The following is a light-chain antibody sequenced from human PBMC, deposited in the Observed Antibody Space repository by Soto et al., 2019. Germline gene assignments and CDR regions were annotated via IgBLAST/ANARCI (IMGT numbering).Light chain of an antibody. V-gene: IGKV3-15*01. CDR3: QEYIQWPPWM. CDR1: QFVSSR. CDR2: DTS. J-gene: IGKJ1*01. Sequence: DIVVTQSPATLSASPGERVTLSCRASQFVSSRLAWYQQRPGQVPSLIIYDTSTRAPGISARFSGSGAGTEFTLTISSLQSEDFAVYYCQEYIQWPPWMFGPGTTVDIK.